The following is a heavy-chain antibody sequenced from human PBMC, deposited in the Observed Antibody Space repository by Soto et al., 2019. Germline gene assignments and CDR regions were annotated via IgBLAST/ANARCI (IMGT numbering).Heavy chain of an antibody. V-gene: IGHV4-30-4*01. CDR2: IYYSGIT. CDR3: ARDRGLGNYYYGMDV. J-gene: IGHJ6*02. CDR1: GGSISSGDYY. D-gene: IGHD1-26*01. Sequence: SETLSLTCTVSGGSISSGDYYWSWIGQPPGKGLEWIGYIYYSGITYYNPSLKSRVTISVDTSKNQFSLKLSSVTAADTAVYYCARDRGLGNYYYGMDVWGQGTTVTVSS.